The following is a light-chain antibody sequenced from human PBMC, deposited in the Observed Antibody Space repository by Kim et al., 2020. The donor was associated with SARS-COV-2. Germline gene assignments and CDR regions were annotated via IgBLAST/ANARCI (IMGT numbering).Light chain of an antibody. V-gene: IGKV1-39*01. J-gene: IGKJ2*01. Sequence: DIQMTQSPSSLSASVGDRVTISCRASQSISSYLNWYQQKPGKAPKLLIYAASSLQSGVPSRFSGSGSGTDFTLTISSLQPEDFASYYCQQSYNTPQGYTLGQGTKLEI. CDR3: QQSYNTPQGYT. CDR2: AAS. CDR1: QSISSY.